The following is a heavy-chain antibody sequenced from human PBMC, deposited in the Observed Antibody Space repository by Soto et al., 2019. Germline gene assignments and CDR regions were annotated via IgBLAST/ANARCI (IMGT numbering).Heavy chain of an antibody. CDR2: IRWNSGSI. Sequence: EVQLVESGGGLVQPGRSLRLSCAASGFTFDDYAMHWVRQAPGKGLEWVSGIRWNSGSIGYADSVKGRFTISRDNAKNSPYLQMNSLRPDDTALYYCANAGGYCGQGTLVTVSS. CDR3: ANAGGY. D-gene: IGHD3-10*01. J-gene: IGHJ4*02. V-gene: IGHV3-9*01. CDR1: GFTFDDYA.